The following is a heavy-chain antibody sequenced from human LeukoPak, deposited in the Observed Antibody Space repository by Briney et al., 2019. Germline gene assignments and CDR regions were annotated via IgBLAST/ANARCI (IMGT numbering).Heavy chain of an antibody. CDR1: GFTFSSYA. Sequence: GSLRLSCAASGFTFSSYAMSWVRQAPGKGLEWVSAISGSGGSTYYADSVKGRFTISRDNSKNTLYLQMNSLRAEDTAVYYCAKSRRVVVAASQFDYWGQGTLVTVSS. V-gene: IGHV3-23*01. D-gene: IGHD2-15*01. J-gene: IGHJ4*02. CDR2: ISGSGGST. CDR3: AKSRRVVVAASQFDY.